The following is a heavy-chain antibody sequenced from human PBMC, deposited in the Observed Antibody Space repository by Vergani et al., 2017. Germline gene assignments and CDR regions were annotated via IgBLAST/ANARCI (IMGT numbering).Heavy chain of an antibody. CDR1: GYTFTSYA. D-gene: IGHD2-21*02. J-gene: IGHJ6*02. Sequence: QVQLVQSGAEVKKPGASVKVSCKASGYTFTSYAMHWVRQAPGQRLEWMGWINAGNGNTKYSQKFQGRVTITRDTSASTAYMELSSLRSEDTAVYYWSRFGAYWGGDCYPDNYYGMDVWGQGTTVTVSS. CDR3: SRFGAYWGGDCYPDNYYGMDV. V-gene: IGHV1-3*01. CDR2: INAGNGNT.